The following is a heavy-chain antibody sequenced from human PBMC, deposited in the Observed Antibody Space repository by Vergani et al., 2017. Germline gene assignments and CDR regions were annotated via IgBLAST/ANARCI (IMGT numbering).Heavy chain of an antibody. V-gene: IGHV3-23*01. Sequence: EVQLLESGGGLVQPGGSLRLSCAASGFTFSSYAMSWVRQAPGKGLEWVSAISGSGGSTYYADSVKGRFTISRDNSKNTLFLQMNSLRAEDTAVYYCAKDRYRTRGASYFDYWGQGTLVTVSS. J-gene: IGHJ4*02. CDR2: ISGSGGST. CDR1: GFTFSSYA. D-gene: IGHD1-1*01. CDR3: AKDRYRTRGASYFDY.